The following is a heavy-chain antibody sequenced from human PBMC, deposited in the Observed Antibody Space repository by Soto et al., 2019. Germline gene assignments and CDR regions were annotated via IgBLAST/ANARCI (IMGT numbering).Heavy chain of an antibody. V-gene: IGHV1-2*02. CDR1: GYTLTELS. Sequence: ASVKVSCKVSGYTLTELSMHWVRQAPGQGLEWMGWINPNSGGTNYAQKFQGRVTMTRDTSISTAYMELSRLRSDDTAVYYCARSTMVFFDYWGQGTLVTGS. CDR3: ARSTMVFFDY. CDR2: INPNSGGT. D-gene: IGHD3-10*01. J-gene: IGHJ4*02.